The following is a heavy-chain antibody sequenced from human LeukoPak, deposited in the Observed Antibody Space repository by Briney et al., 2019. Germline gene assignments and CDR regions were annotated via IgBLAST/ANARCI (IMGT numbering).Heavy chain of an antibody. V-gene: IGHV3-30*02. CDR1: GFTFSSYG. D-gene: IGHD3-22*01. CDR3: AREVGEYDSSGYYSGDY. Sequence: GGSLRLSCAASGFTFSSYGMHWVRQAPGKGLEWVAFIRYDGSNKYYADSVKGRFTISRDNSKNTLYLQMNSLRAEDTAVYYCAREVGEYDSSGYYSGDYWGQGTLVTASS. CDR2: IRYDGSNK. J-gene: IGHJ4*02.